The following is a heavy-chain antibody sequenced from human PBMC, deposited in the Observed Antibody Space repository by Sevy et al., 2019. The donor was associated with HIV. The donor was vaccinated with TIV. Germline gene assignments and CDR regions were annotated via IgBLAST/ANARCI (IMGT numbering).Heavy chain of an antibody. CDR1: GFTVSSNY. J-gene: IGHJ4*02. V-gene: IGHV3-53*01. Sequence: RGSLRLSCAASGFTVSSNYMTWVRQAPGKGLEWVSIIYSGGSSYYADSVKGRFTISRDNSKNTLYLQMNSLRAEDTAVYYCARSYSAYDFDYWGQGTLVTVSS. CDR3: ARSYSAYDFDY. D-gene: IGHD5-12*01. CDR2: IYSGGSS.